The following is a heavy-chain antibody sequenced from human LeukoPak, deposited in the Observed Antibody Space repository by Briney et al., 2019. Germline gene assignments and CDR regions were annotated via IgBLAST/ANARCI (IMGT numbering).Heavy chain of an antibody. D-gene: IGHD1-26*01. CDR1: GYTFTGYY. CDR3: ARAHTGIVGATNWFDP. Sequence: ASVTVSCKASGYTFTGYYMHWVRQAPGQGLEWMGWINPNSGGTNYAQKFQGRVTMTRDTSISTAYMELSRLRSDDTAVYYCARAHTGIVGATNWFDPWGQGTLVTVSS. V-gene: IGHV1-2*02. J-gene: IGHJ5*02. CDR2: INPNSGGT.